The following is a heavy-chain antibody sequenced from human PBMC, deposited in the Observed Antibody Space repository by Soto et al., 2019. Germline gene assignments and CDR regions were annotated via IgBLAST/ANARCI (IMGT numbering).Heavy chain of an antibody. D-gene: IGHD5-12*01. CDR3: AGNIVSTISSFDY. CDR1: GESFSGYY. CDR2: INHSGST. V-gene: IGHV4-34*02. J-gene: IGHJ4*02. Sequence: QVQLQQWGAGLLKPSETLSLTCAVYGESFSGYYWSWIRQPPGKGLGWIGEINHSGSTNYNPSLKSRVTMSVDTSKNQFSLKLSSVTAADTAMYYCAGNIVSTISSFDYWGKGTLVTVSS.